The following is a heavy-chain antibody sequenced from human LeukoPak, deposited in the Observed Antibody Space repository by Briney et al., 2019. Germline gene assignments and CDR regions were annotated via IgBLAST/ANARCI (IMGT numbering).Heavy chain of an antibody. CDR2: ISGSGGST. D-gene: IGHD3-3*02. Sequence: GGSLRLSCAASGFTFSSYAMSWVRQAPGKGLEWVSAISGSGGSTYYADSVKGRFTISRDNSKNTLYLQMNSLRAEDTAVYYSARRPAQTFYYFDYWGQGTLVTVSS. V-gene: IGHV3-23*01. CDR3: ARRPAQTFYYFDY. CDR1: GFTFSSYA. J-gene: IGHJ4*02.